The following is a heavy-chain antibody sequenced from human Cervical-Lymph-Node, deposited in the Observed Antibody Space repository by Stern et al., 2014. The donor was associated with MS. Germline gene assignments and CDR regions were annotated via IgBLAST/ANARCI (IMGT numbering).Heavy chain of an antibody. Sequence: EVQLVESGGGLVKPGGSLRLSCEASGFTFSTYWMHWVRQAPGKGLVWVLRINSDESSTTYADSVKGLFSIARDNDKNTLYLQMNSLRAEDTAVYYCARGVMVAATYAYDIWGQGTMVTISS. CDR3: ARGVMVAATYAYDI. J-gene: IGHJ3*02. D-gene: IGHD2-15*01. CDR2: INSDESST. CDR1: GFTFSTYW. V-gene: IGHV3-74*02.